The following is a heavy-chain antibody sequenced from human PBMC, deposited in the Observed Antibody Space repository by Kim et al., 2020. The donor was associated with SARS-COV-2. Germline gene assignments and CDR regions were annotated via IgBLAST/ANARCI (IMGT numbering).Heavy chain of an antibody. V-gene: IGHV3-9*01. CDR2: ISWNSGSI. CDR1: GFTFDDYA. Sequence: GGSLRLSCAASGFTFDDYAMHWVRQAPGKGLEWVSGISWNSGSIGYADSVKGRFTISRDNAKNSLYLQMNSLRAEDTALYYCAKDINNLGKLEWLLSHWGQGTLVTVSS. J-gene: IGHJ4*02. CDR3: AKDINNLGKLEWLLSH. D-gene: IGHD3-3*01.